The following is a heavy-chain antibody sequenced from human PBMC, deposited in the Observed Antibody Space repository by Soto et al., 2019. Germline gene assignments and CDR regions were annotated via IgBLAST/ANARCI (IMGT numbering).Heavy chain of an antibody. CDR1: GGSFSGYY. CDR3: ARGRYGGYVDY. CDR2: INHSGST. J-gene: IGHJ4*02. V-gene: IGHV4-34*01. D-gene: IGHD1-26*01. Sequence: PSESLSLTCAVYGGSFSGYYWSWIRQPPGKGLEWIGEINHSGSTNYNPSLKSRVTISVDTSKNQFSLKLSSVTAADTAVYYCARGRYGGYVDYWGQGTLVNVSS.